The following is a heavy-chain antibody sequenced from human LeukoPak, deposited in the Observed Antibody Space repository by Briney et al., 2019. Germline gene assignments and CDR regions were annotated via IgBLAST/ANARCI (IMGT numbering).Heavy chain of an antibody. D-gene: IGHD1-26*01. CDR3: ARGGIITSYAFEI. J-gene: IGHJ3*02. CDR2: ISSTSNYI. V-gene: IGHV3-21*01. Sequence: GGSLRLSCAASGFTFDDYAISWVRQAPGKGLEWVSCISSTSNYIFYADSVGGRFTISRDNAKNSLYLQMDSLRAEDTAVYYCARGGIITSYAFEIWGQGAMVTVSS. CDR1: GFTFDDYA.